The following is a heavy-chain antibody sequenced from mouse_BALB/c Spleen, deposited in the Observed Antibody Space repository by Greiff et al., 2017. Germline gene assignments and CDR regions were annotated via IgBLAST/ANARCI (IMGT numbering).Heavy chain of an antibody. Sequence: QVQLQQSGAELVRPGASVTLSCKASGYTFTDYEMHWVKQTPVHGLEWIGAIDPETGGTAYNQKFKGKATLTADKSSSTAYMELRSLTSEDSAVYYCTRGVDYWGQGTSVTVSS. J-gene: IGHJ4*01. CDR1: GYTFTDYE. CDR2: IDPETGGT. CDR3: TRGVDY. V-gene: IGHV1-15*01.